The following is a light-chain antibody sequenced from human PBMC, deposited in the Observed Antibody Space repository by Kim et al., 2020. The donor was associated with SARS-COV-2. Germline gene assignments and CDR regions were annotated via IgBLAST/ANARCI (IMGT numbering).Light chain of an antibody. V-gene: IGKV3-15*01. CDR2: GAS. Sequence: EIVMTQSPATLSVSPGERATLSCRANQSVSSNLAWYQQKPGQAPRLLIYGASTRATGIPARFSGSGSGTEFTLTISSLQSEDFAVYYCQQYNDWYTFGQGTKLEI. CDR1: QSVSSN. J-gene: IGKJ2*01. CDR3: QQYNDWYT.